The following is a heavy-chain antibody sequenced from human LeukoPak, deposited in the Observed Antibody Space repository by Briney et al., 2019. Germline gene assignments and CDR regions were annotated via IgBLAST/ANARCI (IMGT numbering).Heavy chain of an antibody. CDR2: ISNSGNTI. D-gene: IGHD5-18*01. J-gene: IGHJ4*02. CDR3: ARAIGYTYGYAY. Sequence: GGSLRLSCAGSGFTFSDYYMSWIRQAPGKGLEWVSYISNSGNTIYYADSVKGRFTISRDNAKNSLYLQMNSLRVEATAVYYCARAIGYTYGYAYWGRGTLVTVSS. CDR1: GFTFSDYY. V-gene: IGHV3-11*04.